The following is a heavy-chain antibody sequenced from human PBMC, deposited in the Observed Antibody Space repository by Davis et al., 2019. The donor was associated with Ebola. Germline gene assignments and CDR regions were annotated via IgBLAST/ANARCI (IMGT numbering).Heavy chain of an antibody. Sequence: GESLKISCAASGFTFSSYAMSWVRQAPGKGLEWVSAISGSGGSTYYADSVKGRFTISRDNSKNTLYLQMNSLRAEDTAVYYCAKSSGWTDYYYYGMDVWGQGTTVTVSS. CDR1: GFTFSSYA. V-gene: IGHV3-23*01. J-gene: IGHJ6*02. CDR3: AKSSGWTDYYYYGMDV. D-gene: IGHD6-19*01. CDR2: ISGSGGST.